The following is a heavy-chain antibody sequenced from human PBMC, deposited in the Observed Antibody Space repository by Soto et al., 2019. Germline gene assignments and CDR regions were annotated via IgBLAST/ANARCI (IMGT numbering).Heavy chain of an antibody. Sequence: PSETLSLTCAVYGGSFSGYYWSWIRQPPGKGLEWIGEINHSGSTNYNPSLKSRVTISVDTSKNQFSLKLSSVTAADTAVYYCTRRVTMIVVATTLDHFDYWGQGTLVTVSS. CDR3: TRRVTMIVVATTLDHFDY. V-gene: IGHV4-34*01. CDR1: GGSFSGYY. CDR2: INHSGST. J-gene: IGHJ4*02. D-gene: IGHD3-22*01.